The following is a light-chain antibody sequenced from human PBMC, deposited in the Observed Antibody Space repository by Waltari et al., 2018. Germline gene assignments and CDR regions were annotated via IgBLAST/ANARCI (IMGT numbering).Light chain of an antibody. CDR1: QSVSSS. CDR2: GAS. J-gene: IGKJ3*01. CDR3: QQYSNWPLT. V-gene: IGKV3-15*01. Sequence: EIVLTQSPATLSLAPGERATLSCRDSQSVSSSLAWYQQKPGQAPRLLIYGASSRATGIPDRFSGSGSGTDFTLTISSLEPEDFAVYYCQQYSNWPLTFGPGTKLDIK.